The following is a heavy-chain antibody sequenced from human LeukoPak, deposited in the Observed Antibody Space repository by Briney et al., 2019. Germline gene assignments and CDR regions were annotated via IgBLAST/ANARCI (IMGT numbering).Heavy chain of an antibody. CDR1: GGSISSGGYY. CDR2: IYYSGST. Sequence: SQTLSLTCTVSGGSISSGGYYWSWIRQHPGKGLEWIGYIYYSGSTYYNPSLKSRVTISVDTSKNQFSLKLSSVTAADTAVYYCARAYYDSSGPNHAFDIWGQGTMVTVSS. J-gene: IGHJ3*02. V-gene: IGHV4-31*03. D-gene: IGHD3-22*01. CDR3: ARAYYDSSGPNHAFDI.